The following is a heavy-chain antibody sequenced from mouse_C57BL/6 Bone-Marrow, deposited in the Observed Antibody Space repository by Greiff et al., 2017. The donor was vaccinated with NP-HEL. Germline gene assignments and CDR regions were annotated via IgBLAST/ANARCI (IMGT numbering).Heavy chain of an antibody. J-gene: IGHJ1*03. Sequence: QVQLQQPGADLVKPGASVKLSCKASGYTFTSYWMHWVKQRPGRGLEWIGRIDPNSGGTKFNEKFQTKATLTVDKPSSTAYMPLSSLTSEDSAVYYCSRYDYGSRGWYFDVWGTGTTVTVSS. V-gene: IGHV1-72*01. CDR3: SRYDYGSRGWYFDV. D-gene: IGHD1-1*01. CDR2: IDPNSGGT. CDR1: GYTFTSYW.